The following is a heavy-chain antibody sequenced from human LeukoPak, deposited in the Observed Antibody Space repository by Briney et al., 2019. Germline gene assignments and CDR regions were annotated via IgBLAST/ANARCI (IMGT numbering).Heavy chain of an antibody. CDR3: ARDSSGWYDY. Sequence: GGTLRLSCAASGFIFNNYALSWVRQTPGKGLEWVSAISGSGRNTYYADSVKGRFTISRDNAKNSLYLQMNSLRAEDTAVYYCARDSSGWYDYWGQGTLVTVSS. D-gene: IGHD6-19*01. CDR2: ISGSGRNT. V-gene: IGHV3-23*01. J-gene: IGHJ4*02. CDR1: GFIFNNYA.